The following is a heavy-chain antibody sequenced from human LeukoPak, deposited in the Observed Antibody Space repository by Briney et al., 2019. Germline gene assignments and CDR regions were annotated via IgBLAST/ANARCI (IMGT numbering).Heavy chain of an antibody. CDR1: GFIFSSYA. CDR3: AKLYYYDSSGYYEGTDY. CDR2: ISGSGGST. V-gene: IGHV3-23*01. D-gene: IGHD3-22*01. J-gene: IGHJ4*02. Sequence: GGSLRLSCAASGFIFSSYAMSWVRQAPGKGLEWVSTISGSGGSTYYADSVKGRFTISRDNSKNTLYLQMNSLRAEDTAVYYCAKLYYYDSSGYYEGTDYWGQGTLVTVSS.